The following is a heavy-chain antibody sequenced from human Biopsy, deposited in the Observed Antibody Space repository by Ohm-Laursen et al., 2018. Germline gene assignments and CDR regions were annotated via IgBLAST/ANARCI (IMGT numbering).Heavy chain of an antibody. Sequence: SDTLSLTCAVSGGSFTGHYGTWIRQPPGKGLEWIGHISHTGYTSYKSSLKSRVTISLDTSRKHFSLRLTSLAAADTAVYYCARGSNEYGGLYFPHWGQGTLVTVSS. CDR3: ARGSNEYGGLYFPH. CDR1: GGSFTGHY. V-gene: IGHV4-59*11. CDR2: ISHTGYT. J-gene: IGHJ1*01. D-gene: IGHD4-23*01.